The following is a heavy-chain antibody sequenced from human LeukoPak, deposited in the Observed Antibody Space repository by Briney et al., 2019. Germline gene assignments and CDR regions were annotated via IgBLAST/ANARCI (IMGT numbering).Heavy chain of an antibody. D-gene: IGHD5-24*01. CDR3: ARAKRWLQLPPLDY. CDR2: ISSSGSTI. Sequence: GGSLRLSCAASGFTFSDYYMSWIRQAPGKGLEWVSYISSSGSTIYYADSVKGRFTISRDNSKNTLYLQMNSLRAEDTAVYYCARAKRWLQLPPLDYWGQGTLVTVSS. V-gene: IGHV3-11*04. J-gene: IGHJ4*02. CDR1: GFTFSDYY.